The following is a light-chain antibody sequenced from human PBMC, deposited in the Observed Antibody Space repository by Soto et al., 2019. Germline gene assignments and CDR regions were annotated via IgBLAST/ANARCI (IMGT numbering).Light chain of an antibody. V-gene: IGLV2-11*01. CDR1: SIDIGDSNY. J-gene: IGLJ1*01. CDR2: DVN. CDR3: CSYADSFYV. Sequence: QSALTQPRSVSGSPGQSVAISCTGTSIDIGDSNYVSWYQHHPGKAPKLMTYDVNKRPSGVPDRFFGSKSDNTASLTISGLQDDDEADYYCCSYADSFYVFGTGTKVTVL.